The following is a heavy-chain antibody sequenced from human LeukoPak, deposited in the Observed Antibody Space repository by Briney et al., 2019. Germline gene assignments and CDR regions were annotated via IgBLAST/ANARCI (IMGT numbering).Heavy chain of an antibody. V-gene: IGHV4-38-2*02. Sequence: SETLSLTCTVSGYSISSGYYWGWIRQPPGKGLEWIGSIYHSGSTYYNPSLKSRVTISVDTSKNQFSLKLSSVTAADTAVYYCARAGSWAEFDYWGQGILVTVSS. D-gene: IGHD6-13*01. CDR2: IYHSGST. CDR3: ARAGSWAEFDY. J-gene: IGHJ4*02. CDR1: GYSISSGYY.